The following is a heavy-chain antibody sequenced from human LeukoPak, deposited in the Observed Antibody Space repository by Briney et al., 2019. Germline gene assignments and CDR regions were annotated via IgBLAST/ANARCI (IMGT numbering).Heavy chain of an antibody. CDR2: IYYSGST. J-gene: IGHJ6*02. V-gene: IGHV4-59*08. Sequence: SETLSLTCTVSGGSISSYYWSWIRQPPGKGLEWIGYIYYSGSTNYNPSLKSRVTISVDTSKNQFSLKLSSVTAADTAVYYCSGRQQLVDPYCYYGMDVWGQGTTVTVSS. CDR3: SGRQQLVDPYCYYGMDV. D-gene: IGHD6-13*01. CDR1: GGSISSYY.